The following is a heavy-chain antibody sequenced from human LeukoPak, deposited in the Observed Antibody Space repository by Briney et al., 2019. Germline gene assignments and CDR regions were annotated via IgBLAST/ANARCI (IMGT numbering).Heavy chain of an antibody. D-gene: IGHD5-18*01. Sequence: GGSLRLSCVVSGVKFDEHGMTWVRQAPGKGLEWVANINQDGSLKYYVDSVKGRFTISRDNAKNSLYLQMNSLRAEDTAFHYCARDLRTGYTYGYPLDYWGQGTLVTVSS. J-gene: IGHJ4*02. CDR2: INQDGSLK. CDR1: GVKFDEHG. V-gene: IGHV3-7*01. CDR3: ARDLRTGYTYGYPLDY.